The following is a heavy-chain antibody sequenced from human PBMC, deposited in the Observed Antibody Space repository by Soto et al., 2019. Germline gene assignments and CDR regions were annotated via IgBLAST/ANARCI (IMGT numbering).Heavy chain of an antibody. CDR2: ISRSGNTI. Sequence: GPLRLSCAASGFTCIDYYMSWIRQAPGKGLEWVSYISRSGNTISYADSVRGRFTISRDNAKNSLYLQMNSLRADDTAVYYCARPYSYDSSGYYNYWGQGTLVTVSS. J-gene: IGHJ4*02. CDR3: ARPYSYDSSGYYNY. CDR1: GFTCIDYY. V-gene: IGHV3-11*01. D-gene: IGHD3-22*01.